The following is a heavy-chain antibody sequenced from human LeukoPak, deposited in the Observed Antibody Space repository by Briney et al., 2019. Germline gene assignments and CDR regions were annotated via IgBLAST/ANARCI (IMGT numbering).Heavy chain of an antibody. J-gene: IGHJ4*02. CDR2: IHTSGRR. Sequence: SDTLSLTCAVSGDSINNYYWSWIRQAAGKGLEWIGQIHTSGRRDYKPSLKSRLTMSIDTYRNQLSLDLSYVTAADTATYFCARRDITSAWDFDFWGQGALVTVSS. CDR1: GDSINNYY. D-gene: IGHD6-19*01. CDR3: ARRDITSAWDFDF. V-gene: IGHV4-4*07.